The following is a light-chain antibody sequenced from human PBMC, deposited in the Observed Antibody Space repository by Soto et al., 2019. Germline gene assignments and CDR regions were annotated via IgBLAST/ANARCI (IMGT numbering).Light chain of an antibody. J-gene: IGKJ2*01. V-gene: IGKV1-39*01. CDR2: AAS. CDR1: QSISSY. CDR3: QQSYSTPFT. Sequence: DIQMTQSPSSLSASVGDRVTITCRASQSISSYLNWYQQKPGQAPKLLIYAASSLQSGVPSRYSGRRSGTDFTLTIMSLKPEDFGTYYCQQSYSTPFTFGKGTNLQIK.